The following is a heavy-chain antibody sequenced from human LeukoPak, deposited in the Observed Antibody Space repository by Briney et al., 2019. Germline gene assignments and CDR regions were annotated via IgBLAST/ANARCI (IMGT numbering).Heavy chain of an antibody. D-gene: IGHD5-24*01. CDR2: INWNGGST. CDR1: GFTFDDYG. J-gene: IGHJ4*02. V-gene: IGHV3-20*04. CDR3: ASGRDGYNINLSFDY. Sequence: GGSLRLSWAASGFTFDDYGMSWVRQAAGKGLEWVSGINWNGGSTGYADSVKGRFTISRDNAKNSLYLQMNSLRAEDTALYYCASGRDGYNINLSFDYWGQGTLVTVSS.